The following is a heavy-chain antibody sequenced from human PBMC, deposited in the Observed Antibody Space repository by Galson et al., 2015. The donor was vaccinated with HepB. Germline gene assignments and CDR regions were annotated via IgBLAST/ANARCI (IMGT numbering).Heavy chain of an antibody. D-gene: IGHD4-23*01. J-gene: IGHJ4*02. CDR3: ARARYGNSAPDY. CDR2: ISAYNGNT. Sequence: SVKVSCKASGYTFTSFGLSWVRQAPGQGLEWMGWISAYNGNTDYALKLKGRVTITTDTSTSTVYMEMRSLRSDDTAVYYCARARYGNSAPDYWGQGTLVTVSS. CDR1: GYTFTSFG. V-gene: IGHV1-18*01.